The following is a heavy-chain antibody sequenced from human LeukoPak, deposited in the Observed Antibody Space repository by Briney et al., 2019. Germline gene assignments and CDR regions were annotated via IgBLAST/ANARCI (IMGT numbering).Heavy chain of an antibody. D-gene: IGHD6-19*01. CDR2: IIETGASP. CDR3: ARRGAGSGGLDY. J-gene: IGHJ4*02. Sequence: GGSLRLSCAASGFSFSLYAMNWVRQAPGKGLEWVSTIIETGASPYYADSVRGRFTVSRDSSKNMFYPQMNSLRAEDTAIYYCARRGAGSGGLDYWGQGTLVTVSS. V-gene: IGHV3-23*01. CDR1: GFSFSLYA.